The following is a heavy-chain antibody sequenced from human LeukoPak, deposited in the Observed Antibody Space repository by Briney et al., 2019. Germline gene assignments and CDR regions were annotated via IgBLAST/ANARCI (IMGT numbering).Heavy chain of an antibody. J-gene: IGHJ1*01. V-gene: IGHV3-23*01. CDR1: GFTFSSYA. D-gene: IGHD3-22*01. CDR2: ISGSGGST. CDR3: ANLGDWSNYYDSSGYLYPQH. Sequence: GGSLRLSCAASGFTFSSYAMSWVRQAPGKGLEWVSAISGSGGSTYYADSVKGRFTISRDNSKNTLYLQMNSLRAEDTAVYYCANLGDWSNYYDSSGYLYPQHWGQGTLVTVSS.